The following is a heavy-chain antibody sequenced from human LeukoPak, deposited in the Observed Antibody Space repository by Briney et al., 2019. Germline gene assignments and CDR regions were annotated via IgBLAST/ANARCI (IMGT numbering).Heavy chain of an antibody. Sequence: SETLSLTCTVSGGSISSSSYYWGWIRQPPGKGLEWIGSIYYSGSTYYNPSLKSRVTISVDTSKNQFSLKLSSVTAADTAVYYCARYRYCSGGSCNWFDPWGQGTLVTVSS. CDR1: GGSISSSSYY. J-gene: IGHJ5*02. V-gene: IGHV4-39*01. CDR2: IYYSGST. CDR3: ARYRYCSGGSCNWFDP. D-gene: IGHD2-15*01.